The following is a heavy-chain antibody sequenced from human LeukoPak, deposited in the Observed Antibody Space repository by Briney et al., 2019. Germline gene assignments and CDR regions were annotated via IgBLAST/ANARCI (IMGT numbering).Heavy chain of an antibody. J-gene: IGHJ6*03. V-gene: IGHV4-4*07. CDR1: GGSISSYY. D-gene: IGHD3-3*01. CDR2: IYTSGST. CDR3: ASFVFGMVMNYYYMDV. Sequence: SETLSLTCTVSGGSISSYYWSWIRQPAGKGLEWIGRIYTSGSTNYNPSLKSRVTMSVDTSKNQFSLKLSSVTAADTAVYYCASFVFGMVMNYYYMDVWGKGTTVTVSS.